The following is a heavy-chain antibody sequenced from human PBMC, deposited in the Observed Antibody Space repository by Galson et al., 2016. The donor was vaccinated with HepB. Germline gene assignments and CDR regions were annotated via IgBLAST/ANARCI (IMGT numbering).Heavy chain of an antibody. CDR3: ARGLEQPVGHFDV. CDR2: LSSRFGTI. D-gene: IGHD1/OR15-1a*01. Sequence: SLRLSCAASGFTFSTYSMNWVRQRPGKALEWLSHLSSRFGTIFYADSVKGRFTSSSDNGKNSVFLQLNGLRDDDTALYYCARGLEQPVGHFDVWGQGTLVTVSS. V-gene: IGHV3-48*02. J-gene: IGHJ4*02. CDR1: GFTFSTYS.